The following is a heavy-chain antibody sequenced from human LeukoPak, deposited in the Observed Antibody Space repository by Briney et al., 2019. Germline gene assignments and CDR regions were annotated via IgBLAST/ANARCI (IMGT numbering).Heavy chain of an antibody. CDR3: ARDLSYDDYGDYYYYMDV. J-gene: IGHJ6*03. D-gene: IGHD4-17*01. V-gene: IGHV3-21*01. CDR2: ISSSSSYI. CDR1: GFTFSSYS. Sequence: GGSLRLSCAASGFTFSSYSMNWVRQAPGKGLEWVSSISSSSSYIYYADSVKGRFTISRDNAKNSLYLQMNSLRAEDTAVYYCARDLSYDDYGDYYYYMDVWGKGTTVTVSS.